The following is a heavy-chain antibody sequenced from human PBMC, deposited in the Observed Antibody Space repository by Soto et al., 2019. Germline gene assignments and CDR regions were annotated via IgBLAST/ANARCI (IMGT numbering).Heavy chain of an antibody. J-gene: IGHJ6*04. V-gene: IGHV3-30*18. CDR3: SKGPGYSSTFCACRLGMDV. D-gene: IGHD6-13*01. CDR2: ISYNGCNQ. CDR1: GFTFSDYG. Sequence: GGSLRLSCAASGFTFSDYGMHWVRQAPGKGLEWVALISYNGCNQHYEDSVKGPFTISRNNSYNTLYLQMNSLRAEDSAVYFCSKGPGYSSTFCACRLGMDVWGKGTTVTVSS.